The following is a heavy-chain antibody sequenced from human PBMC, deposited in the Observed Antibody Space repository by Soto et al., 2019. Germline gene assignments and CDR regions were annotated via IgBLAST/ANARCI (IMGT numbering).Heavy chain of an antibody. CDR1: GFTFSSYG. J-gene: IGHJ4*02. CDR3: AKSDEAMIVVVNN. CDR2: ISYDGSNK. V-gene: IGHV3-30*18. D-gene: IGHD3-22*01. Sequence: GGSLRLSCAASGFTFSSYGMHWVLQAPGKGLEWVAVISYDGSNKYYADSVKGRFTISRDNSKNTLYLQMNSLRAEDTAVYYCAKSDEAMIVVVNNWGQGTLVTVSS.